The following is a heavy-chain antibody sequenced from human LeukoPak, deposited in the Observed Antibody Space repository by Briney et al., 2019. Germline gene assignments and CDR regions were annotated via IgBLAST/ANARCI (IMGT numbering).Heavy chain of an antibody. V-gene: IGHV3-30*12. CDR2: ISYDGSNK. Sequence: GGSLRLSCAVSGFMFREYGMHWVRQAPGKGLEWVAVISYDGSNKYYADSVKGRFTISRDNSKNTLYLQMNSLRAEDTAVYYCARDGSALDDSSGSRFDYWGQGTLVTVSS. CDR3: ARDGSALDDSSGSRFDY. J-gene: IGHJ4*02. D-gene: IGHD3-22*01. CDR1: GFMFREYG.